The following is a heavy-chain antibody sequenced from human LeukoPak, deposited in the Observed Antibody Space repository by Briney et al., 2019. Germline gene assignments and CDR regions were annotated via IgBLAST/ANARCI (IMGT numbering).Heavy chain of an antibody. D-gene: IGHD6-19*01. V-gene: IGHV3-30-3*01. CDR3: ARVLKLGYSSGWRVYYYGMDV. J-gene: IGHJ6*02. CDR2: ISYDGSNK. CDR1: GFTFSSYA. Sequence: GGSLRLSCAASGFTFSSYAMHWVRQAPGKGLEWVAVISYDGSNKYYADSVKGRFTISRDNSKNTLYLQMNSLRAEDTAVYYCARVLKLGYSSGWRVYYYGMDVWGQGTTVTVSS.